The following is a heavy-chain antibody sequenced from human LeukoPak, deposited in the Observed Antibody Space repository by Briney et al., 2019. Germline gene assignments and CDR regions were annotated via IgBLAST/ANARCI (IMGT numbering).Heavy chain of an antibody. Sequence: GGSLRLSCEGSGFTFSSYVLHWVRQTPGKGLEWVAVLSSDGDNMYYADAVKGRFTISRDNSKNSLYLQMNSLRAEDTAVYYCAREVVVAATCMDYWGQGTLVTVSS. CDR1: GFTFSSYV. D-gene: IGHD2-15*01. CDR2: LSSDGDNM. CDR3: AREVVVAATCMDY. J-gene: IGHJ4*02. V-gene: IGHV3-30-3*01.